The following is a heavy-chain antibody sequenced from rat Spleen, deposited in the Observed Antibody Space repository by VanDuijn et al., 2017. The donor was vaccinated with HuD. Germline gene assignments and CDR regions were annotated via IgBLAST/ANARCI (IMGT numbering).Heavy chain of an antibody. V-gene: IGHV2-15*01. CDR1: GFSLTSYS. CDR2: MWYDGDT. D-gene: IGHD1-5*01. CDR3: SRDEYRDNWGFDY. Sequence: QVQLKESGPGLVQPSETLSLTCTVSGFSLTSYSVSWVRQPSGKGPEWMGRMWYDGDTAYNSALKSRLSISRDTSKSQVFLKMNSLQTEDTAIYFCSRDEYRDNWGFDYWGQGTLVTVSS. J-gene: IGHJ3*01.